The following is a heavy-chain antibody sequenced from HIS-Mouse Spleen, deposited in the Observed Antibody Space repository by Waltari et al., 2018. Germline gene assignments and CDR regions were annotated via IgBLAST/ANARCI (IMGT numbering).Heavy chain of an antibody. CDR3: AKEYSSSHNWFDP. CDR1: GFTFSRYG. V-gene: IGHV3-30*18. CDR2: ISYDGSNK. Sequence: QVQLVESGGGVVQHGRSRRLSCEASGFTFSRYGMQWVRRAPGKGLEWVAVISYDGSNKYYADSVKGRFTISRDNSKNTLYLQMNSLRAEDTAVYYCAKEYSSSHNWFDPWGQGTLVTVSS. D-gene: IGHD6-13*01. J-gene: IGHJ5*02.